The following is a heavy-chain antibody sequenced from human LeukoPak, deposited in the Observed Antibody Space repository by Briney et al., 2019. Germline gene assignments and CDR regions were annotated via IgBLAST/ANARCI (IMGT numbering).Heavy chain of an antibody. D-gene: IGHD1-1*01. Sequence: GASVKVSCKASGFTFTAYFVHWVRQAPGQGLEWMGWINSENGDTDYAQSFQGRVAMTRDTSITTVYMELSSLRSDDTAVYYCARDEGATSNNAFDVWGQGTTVTVSS. V-gene: IGHV1-2*02. CDR2: INSENGDT. J-gene: IGHJ3*01. CDR1: GFTFTAYF. CDR3: ARDEGATSNNAFDV.